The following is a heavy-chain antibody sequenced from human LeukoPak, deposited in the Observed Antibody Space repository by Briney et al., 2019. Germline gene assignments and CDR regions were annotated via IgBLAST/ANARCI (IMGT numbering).Heavy chain of an antibody. J-gene: IGHJ4*02. CDR2: ISGSGGST. CDR3: ARVYYYDSGSRWGDYFDY. V-gene: IGHV3-23*01. Sequence: GGSLRLSCAASGFTFSSYGMSWVRQAPGKGLEWVSAISGSGGSTYYADSVKGRFTISRDNAKNSLYLQMNNLRAEDTAVYYCARVYYYDSGSRWGDYFDYWGQGTLVTVSS. D-gene: IGHD3-10*01. CDR1: GFTFSSYG.